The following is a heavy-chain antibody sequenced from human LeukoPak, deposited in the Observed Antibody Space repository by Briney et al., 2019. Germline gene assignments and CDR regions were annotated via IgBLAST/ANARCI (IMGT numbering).Heavy chain of an antibody. CDR1: GFTFSSYG. D-gene: IGHD6-19*01. CDR3: AKDSGANIAVAGTDFDY. J-gene: IGHJ4*02. CDR2: IRYDGSNK. Sequence: GGSLRLSCAASGFTFSSYGLHWVRQAPGKGLEWVAFIRYDGSNKYYADSVKGRFTISRDNSKNTLYLQMNSLRAEDTAVYYCAKDSGANIAVAGTDFDYWGQGTLVTVSS. V-gene: IGHV3-30*02.